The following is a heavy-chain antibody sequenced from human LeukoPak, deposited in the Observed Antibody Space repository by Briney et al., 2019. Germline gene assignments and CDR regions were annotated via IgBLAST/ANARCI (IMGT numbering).Heavy chain of an antibody. CDR2: ISYDGSNK. V-gene: IGHV3-30*03. CDR1: GFTFSSYG. CDR3: AAAATLRDAFDI. J-gene: IGHJ3*02. Sequence: GGSLRLSCAASGFTFSSYGMHWVRQAPGKGLEWVAVISYDGSNKYYADSVKGRFTISRDNSKNTLYLQMNSLRAEDTAVYYCAAAATLRDAFDIWGQGTMVTVSS. D-gene: IGHD2-2*01.